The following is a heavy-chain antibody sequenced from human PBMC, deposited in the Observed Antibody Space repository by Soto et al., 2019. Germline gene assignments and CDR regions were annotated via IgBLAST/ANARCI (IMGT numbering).Heavy chain of an antibody. CDR1: GGSISSYY. J-gene: IGHJ6*02. CDR2: IYYSGST. D-gene: IGHD1-26*01. CDR3: ARVWWEREGYXMDG. Sequence: SETLSLTCTVTGGSISSYYWSWIRQPPGKELQYIGYIYYSGSTNYNPSLKSRVTISDDTSTNQFSLTLSSVTAADTAVYYCARVWWEREGYXMDGWAQRTTVTVSS. V-gene: IGHV4-59*08.